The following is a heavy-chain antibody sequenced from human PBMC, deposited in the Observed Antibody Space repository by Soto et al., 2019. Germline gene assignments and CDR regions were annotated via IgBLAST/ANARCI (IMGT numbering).Heavy chain of an antibody. J-gene: IGHJ5*02. V-gene: IGHV4-30-4*01. D-gene: IGHD2-8*01. CDR2: IYYSGST. CDR1: GGSISSGDYY. Sequence: SETLSLTCTVSGGSISSGDYYWSWIRQPPGKGLEWTGYIYYSGSTYYNPSLKSRVTISVDTSKNQFSLKLSSVTAADTAVYYCARAAYLYREANWFDPWGQGTLVTVSS. CDR3: ARAAYLYREANWFDP.